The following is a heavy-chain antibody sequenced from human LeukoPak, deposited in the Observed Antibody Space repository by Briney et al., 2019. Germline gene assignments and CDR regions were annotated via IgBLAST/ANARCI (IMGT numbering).Heavy chain of an antibody. Sequence: ASVKVSCKASGYTFTSYDINWVRQATGQGLEWMGWMNPNSGNTGYAQKFQGRVTMTRNTSISTAYMELSSLRSEDTAVYYCARVFSSSWYWEFYYYYYMDVWGKGTTVTISS. CDR3: ARVFSSSWYWEFYYYYYMDV. D-gene: IGHD6-13*01. J-gene: IGHJ6*03. V-gene: IGHV1-8*02. CDR1: GYTFTSYD. CDR2: MNPNSGNT.